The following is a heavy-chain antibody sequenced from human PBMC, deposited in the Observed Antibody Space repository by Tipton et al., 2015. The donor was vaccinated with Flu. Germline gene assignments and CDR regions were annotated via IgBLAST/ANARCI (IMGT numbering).Heavy chain of an antibody. CDR3: ARDRKKWLPPHYIDY. Sequence: SLRLSCAASEFTFSSYAMHWVRQAPGKGLEWVAVISYDGSNKYYADSVKGRFTISRDDTKNTLYLQMNALKADDTALYYCARDRKKWLPPHYIDYWGRGTLVTVSS. V-gene: IGHV3-30-3*01. CDR2: ISYDGSNK. J-gene: IGHJ2*01. CDR1: EFTFSSYA. D-gene: IGHD6-19*01.